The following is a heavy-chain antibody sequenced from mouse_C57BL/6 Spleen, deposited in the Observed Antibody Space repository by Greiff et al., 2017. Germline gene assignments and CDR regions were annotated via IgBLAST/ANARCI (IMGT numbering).Heavy chain of an antibody. CDR3: ARHLYGYFDY. Sequence: EVMLVESGGGLVQPGGSLKLSCAASGFTFSDYYMYWVRQTPEKRLEWVAYISNGGGSTYYPDTVKGRFTISRNNAKNTLYLQMSRLKSEDTAMYYCARHLYGYFDYWGQGTTLTVSS. D-gene: IGHD1-1*02. CDR2: ISNGGGST. V-gene: IGHV5-12*01. CDR1: GFTFSDYY. J-gene: IGHJ2*01.